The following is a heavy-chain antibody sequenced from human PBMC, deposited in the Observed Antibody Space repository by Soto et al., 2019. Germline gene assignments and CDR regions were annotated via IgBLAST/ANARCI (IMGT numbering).Heavy chain of an antibody. CDR2: ISSSSSTI. CDR1: GFTFSSYS. J-gene: IGHJ6*02. V-gene: IGHV3-48*01. Sequence: EVQLVESGGGLVQPGGSLRLSCAASGFTFSSYSMNWVRQAPGKGLEWVSYISSSSSTIYYADSVKGRFTISRDNAMNSLYLQMNSLRAEDTAVYYCAVPAGYDYGMDVWGQGTTVTVSS. CDR3: AVPAGYDYGMDV. D-gene: IGHD2-2*01.